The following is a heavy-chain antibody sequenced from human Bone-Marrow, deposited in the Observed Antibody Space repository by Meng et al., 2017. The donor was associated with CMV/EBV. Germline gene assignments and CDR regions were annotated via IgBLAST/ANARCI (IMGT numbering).Heavy chain of an antibody. V-gene: IGHV4-39*07. J-gene: IGHJ4*02. CDR3: ARVEDTAMVGYYFDY. Sequence: SETLSLTCTVSGGSISSSSYYWGWIRQPPGKGLEWIGSIYYSGSTYYNPSLKSRVTISVDTSKNQFSPKLSSVTAADTAVYYCARVEDTAMVGYYFDYWGQGTLVTVSS. D-gene: IGHD5-18*01. CDR2: IYYSGST. CDR1: GGSISSSSYY.